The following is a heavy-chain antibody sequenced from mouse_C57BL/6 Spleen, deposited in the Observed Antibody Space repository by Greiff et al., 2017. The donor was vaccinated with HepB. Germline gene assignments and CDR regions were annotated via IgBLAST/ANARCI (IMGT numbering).Heavy chain of an antibody. J-gene: IGHJ4*01. CDR2: IYPGDGDT. CDR3: ARRLEGVYAMDY. D-gene: IGHD2-13*01. Sequence: VQLQQSGPELVKPGASVKISCKASGYAFSSSWMNWVKQRPGKGLEWIGRIYPGDGDTNYNGKFKGKATLTADKSSSTAYMQLSSLTSEDSAVYFCARRLEGVYAMDYWGQGTSVTVSS. V-gene: IGHV1-82*01. CDR1: GYAFSSSW.